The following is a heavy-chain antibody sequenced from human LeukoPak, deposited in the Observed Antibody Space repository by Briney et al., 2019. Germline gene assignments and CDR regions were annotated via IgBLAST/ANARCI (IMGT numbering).Heavy chain of an antibody. Sequence: ASVNVSCKASGYTFSDYAIRWVRQAPGQGLEWMGRLNPKTGGTNYAQTFQGRVTMTGDKSTSTAYMELSSLTSDYTAVYYCARVTADHVILFAPWGQGTLVSLSS. D-gene: IGHD2-21*01. CDR3: ARVTADHVILFAP. J-gene: IGHJ5*02. CDR1: GYTFSDYA. V-gene: IGHV1-2*02. CDR2: LNPKTGGT.